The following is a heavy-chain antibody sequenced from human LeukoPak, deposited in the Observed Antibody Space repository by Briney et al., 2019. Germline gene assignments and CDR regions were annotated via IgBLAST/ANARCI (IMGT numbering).Heavy chain of an antibody. CDR3: AKEVCSSGGSCPLDY. D-gene: IGHD2-15*01. CDR1: GITFSSYA. Sequence: GGSLRLSCAASGITFSSYAMSWVRQAPGKGPEWVSSISGSGTSIFYADSVMGHITISRDNSKNTLSLQMNSQRAEDTAIYYCAKEVCSSGGSCPLDYWGQGTLVTVSS. V-gene: IGHV3-23*01. J-gene: IGHJ4*02. CDR2: ISGSGTSI.